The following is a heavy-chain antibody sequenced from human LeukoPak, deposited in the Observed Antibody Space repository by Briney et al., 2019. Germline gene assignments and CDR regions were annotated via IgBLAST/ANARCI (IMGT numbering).Heavy chain of an antibody. D-gene: IGHD5-12*01. CDR3: ARQGYSGYED. J-gene: IGHJ4*02. Sequence: SETLSLTCTVSGGSISSYYWSWIRQPPGKGLEWIGYIYTSGSTNYNPSLKSRVTISVDTSKNQFSLKLSSVTAADTAVYYCARQGYSGYEDWGQGTLVTVSP. CDR2: IYTSGST. CDR1: GGSISSYY. V-gene: IGHV4-4*09.